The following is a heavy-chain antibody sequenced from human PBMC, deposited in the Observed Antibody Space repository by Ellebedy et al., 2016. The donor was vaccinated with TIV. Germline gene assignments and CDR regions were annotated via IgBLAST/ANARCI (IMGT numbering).Heavy chain of an antibody. J-gene: IGHJ4*02. CDR2: IYSGGTT. Sequence: GGSLRLSCAASGFTVSRNYMSWVRQAPGKGLEWVSVIYSGGTTYYADSVKGRFTISRDNAKNTLYLQMNSLRAEGTAMYYCAISSLSMMTFGGVIVPPNYFDSWGQGTLVSVSS. V-gene: IGHV3-66*01. CDR3: AISSLSMMTFGGVIVPPNYFDS. CDR1: GFTVSRNY. D-gene: IGHD3-16*02.